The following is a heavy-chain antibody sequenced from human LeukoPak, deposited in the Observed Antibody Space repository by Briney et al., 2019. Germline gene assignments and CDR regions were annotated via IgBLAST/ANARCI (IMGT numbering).Heavy chain of an antibody. CDR1: GGSISDNDYS. Sequence: SETLSLTCNVSGGSISDNDYSWDWIRQPPGKGLEWMGCIHYSGTTYSNPSLKSRVTMSVDTSKNQFSLKLSSVTAADTAVYYCARGSAVAGTEWFDPWGQGTLVTVSS. J-gene: IGHJ5*02. CDR3: ARGSAVAGTEWFDP. V-gene: IGHV4-39*07. CDR2: IHYSGTT. D-gene: IGHD6-19*01.